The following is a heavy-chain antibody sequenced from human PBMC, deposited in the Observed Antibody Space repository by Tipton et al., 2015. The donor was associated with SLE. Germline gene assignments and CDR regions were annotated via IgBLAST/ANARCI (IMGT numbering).Heavy chain of an antibody. CDR3: AAELERQCFDY. V-gene: IGHV3-49*03. D-gene: IGHD1-1*01. Sequence: SLRLSCTASGFTFGDYAMSWFRQAPGKGLEWVGFIRSKAYGGTTEYAASVKGRFTISRDDSKNTLYLQMNSLRAEDTAVYYCAAELERQCFDYWDQGTLVTVSS. J-gene: IGHJ4*02. CDR1: GFTFGDYA. CDR2: IRSKAYGGTT.